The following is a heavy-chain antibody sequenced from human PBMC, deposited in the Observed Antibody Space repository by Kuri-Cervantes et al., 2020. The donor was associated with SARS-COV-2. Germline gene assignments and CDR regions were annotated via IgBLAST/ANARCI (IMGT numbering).Heavy chain of an antibody. Sequence: GGSLRLSCAASGFTFSSYAMHWVRQAPGKRLEWVAVISYDGSNKYYADSVKGRFTISRDNSKNTLYLQMNSLRAEDAAVYYCARDHQYYDFWSGYFGTEGNYYYYYMDVWGKGTTVTVSS. CDR2: ISYDGSNK. CDR3: ARDHQYYDFWSGYFGTEGNYYYYYMDV. J-gene: IGHJ6*03. V-gene: IGHV3-30-3*01. CDR1: GFTFSSYA. D-gene: IGHD3-3*01.